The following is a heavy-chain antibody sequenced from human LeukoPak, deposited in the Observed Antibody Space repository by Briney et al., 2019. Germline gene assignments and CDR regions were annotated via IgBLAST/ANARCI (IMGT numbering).Heavy chain of an antibody. CDR2: IYYSGST. CDR1: GGSISSYY. V-gene: IGHV4-59*08. Sequence: SETLSLTCTVSGGSISSYYWSWIRQPPGKGLEWIGYIYYSGSTNYNPSLKSRVTISVDTSKNQFSLKLSSVTAADTAVYYCARAPSDSPDYFDYWGQGTLVTVSS. CDR3: ARAPSDSPDYFDY. J-gene: IGHJ4*02. D-gene: IGHD2-21*02.